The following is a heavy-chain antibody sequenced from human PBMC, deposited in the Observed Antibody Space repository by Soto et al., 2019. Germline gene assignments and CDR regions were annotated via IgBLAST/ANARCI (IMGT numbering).Heavy chain of an antibody. CDR2: IIPRSATS. CDR1: GYTFTAYW. Sequence: SVKVSCKASGYTFTAYWIHWVRQAPGQGLEWMGGIIPRSATSNYAQKFQGRVTITADESTSTAYMELSSLSSEDTSVYYCAREGLVLVPTTVNSDYYYYAMDVWGQGTTVTVSS. V-gene: IGHV1-69*13. CDR3: AREGLVLVPTTVNSDYYYYAMDV. J-gene: IGHJ6*02. D-gene: IGHD2-2*01.